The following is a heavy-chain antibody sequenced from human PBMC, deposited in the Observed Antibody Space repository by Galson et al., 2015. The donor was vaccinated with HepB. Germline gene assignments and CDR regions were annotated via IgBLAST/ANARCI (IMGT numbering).Heavy chain of an antibody. CDR3: ARLLASWPFASHYYYMDV. CDR1: GFTFSSYW. CDR2: INSDGSST. V-gene: IGHV3-74*01. Sequence: SLRLSCAASGFTFSSYWMHWVRQAPGKGLVWVSRINSDGSSTSYADSVKGRFTISRDNAKNTLYLQMNSLRAEDTAVYYCARLLASWPFASHYYYMDVWGKGTTVTVSS. D-gene: IGHD2-15*01. J-gene: IGHJ6*03.